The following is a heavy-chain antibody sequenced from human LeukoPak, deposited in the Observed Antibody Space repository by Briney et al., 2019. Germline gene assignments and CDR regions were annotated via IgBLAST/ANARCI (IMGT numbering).Heavy chain of an antibody. Sequence: GGSLRLSCAASGFTFSSYWMHWVRQAPGKGLVWVSRINTDGSSTSYADSVKGRFTISRDNAKNTLYLQMNSLRAEDTAVYYCARVGPYDFLDYWGQGTLVTVSS. CDR1: GFTFSSYW. J-gene: IGHJ4*02. D-gene: IGHD3-3*01. CDR2: INTDGSST. CDR3: ARVGPYDFLDY. V-gene: IGHV3-74*01.